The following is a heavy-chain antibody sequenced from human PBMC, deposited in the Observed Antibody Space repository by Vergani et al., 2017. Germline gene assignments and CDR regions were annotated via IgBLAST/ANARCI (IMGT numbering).Heavy chain of an antibody. CDR1: GGSISSGSYY. J-gene: IGHJ6*03. Sequence: QVQLQESGPGQVKPSQTLSLTCTVSGGSISSGSYYWSWIRQPAGKGLEWIGRIYTSGSTNYNPSLKSRVTMSVDTSKNQFSLKLSSVTAADTAVYYCARYGFYYYYYMDVWGKGTTVTVSS. CDR2: IYTSGST. CDR3: ARYGFYYYYYMDV. V-gene: IGHV4-61*02. D-gene: IGHD4-17*01.